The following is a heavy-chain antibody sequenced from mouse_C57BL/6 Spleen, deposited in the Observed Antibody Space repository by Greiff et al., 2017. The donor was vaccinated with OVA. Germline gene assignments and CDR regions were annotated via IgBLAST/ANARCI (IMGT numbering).Heavy chain of an antibody. D-gene: IGHD2-3*01. V-gene: IGHV5-6*01. CDR2: ISSGGSYT. CDR3: ARPMAYYFDY. CDR1: GFTFSSYG. Sequence: DVHLVESGGDLVKPGGSLKLSCAASGFTFSSYGMSWVRQTPDKRLEWVATISSGGSYTYYPDSVKGRFTISRDNAKNTLYLQMSSLKSEDTAMYYCARPMAYYFDYWGQGTTLTVSS. J-gene: IGHJ2*01.